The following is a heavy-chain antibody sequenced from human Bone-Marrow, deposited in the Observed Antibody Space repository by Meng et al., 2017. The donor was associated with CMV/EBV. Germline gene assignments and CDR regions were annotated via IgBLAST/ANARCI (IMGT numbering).Heavy chain of an antibody. V-gene: IGHV1-2*02. J-gene: IGHJ5*02. Sequence: ASVKVSCKASGYTFTGYYMHWVRQAPGQGLEWMGWINPNSGGTNYAQKFQGRVTMTTDTSTSTAYMELRSLRSDDTAVYYCARCGLEVVPAYNWFDPWGQGTLVTVPQ. CDR1: GYTFTGYY. CDR2: INPNSGGT. CDR3: ARCGLEVVPAYNWFDP. D-gene: IGHD2-2*01.